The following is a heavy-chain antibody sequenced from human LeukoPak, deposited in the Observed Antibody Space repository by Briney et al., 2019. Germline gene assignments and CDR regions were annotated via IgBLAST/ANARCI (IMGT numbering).Heavy chain of an antibody. CDR1: DGSFSGYY. Sequence: SETLSLTCAVYDGSFSGYYWSWIRQPPGKGLEWIGEINHSGSTNYNPSLKSRVTISVDTSKNQFSLKLSSVTAADTAVYYCARRRRGLGVGATTFDYWGQGTLVTVSS. CDR3: ARRRRGLGVGATTFDY. D-gene: IGHD1-26*01. J-gene: IGHJ4*02. V-gene: IGHV4-34*01. CDR2: INHSGST.